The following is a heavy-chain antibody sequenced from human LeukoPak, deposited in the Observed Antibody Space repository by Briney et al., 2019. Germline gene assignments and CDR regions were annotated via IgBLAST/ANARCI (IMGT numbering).Heavy chain of an antibody. V-gene: IGHV3-33*06. CDR3: AKEVRGSYPAEYFQH. J-gene: IGHJ1*01. D-gene: IGHD1-26*01. CDR2: DESEI. Sequence: DESEIHYVDSVKGRFTISRDNSKNTLYLQMNSLRAEDTAVYYCAKEVRGSYPAEYFQHWGQGTLVTVSS.